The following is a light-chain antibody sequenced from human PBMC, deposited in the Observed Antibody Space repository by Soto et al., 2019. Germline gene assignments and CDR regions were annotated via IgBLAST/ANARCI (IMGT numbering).Light chain of an antibody. J-gene: IGKJ4*01. Sequence: EIVMTQSPATLSVSPGERATLSCRASQSVSINLAWYQQKPGQAPRLLIYGASTRATGISARFSGSGSGTEFTLTISSLQSEDFAVYYCQQYNNWPLTFGGGTKVEIK. V-gene: IGKV3-15*01. CDR3: QQYNNWPLT. CDR2: GAS. CDR1: QSVSIN.